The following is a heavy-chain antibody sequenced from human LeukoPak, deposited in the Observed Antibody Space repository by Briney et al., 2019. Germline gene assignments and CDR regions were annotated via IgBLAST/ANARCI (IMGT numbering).Heavy chain of an antibody. CDR2: IYTSGST. V-gene: IGHV4-61*02. CDR3: AREAVGLDAFDI. J-gene: IGHJ3*02. CDR1: GGSISSGSYY. D-gene: IGHD2-15*01. Sequence: SQTLSLTCTVSGGSISSGSYYWSWIRQPAGKGLEWIGRIYTSGSTNYNPSLKSRVTISVDTSKNQFSLKLSSVTAADTAVYYCAREAVGLDAFDIWGQGTMVTVSS.